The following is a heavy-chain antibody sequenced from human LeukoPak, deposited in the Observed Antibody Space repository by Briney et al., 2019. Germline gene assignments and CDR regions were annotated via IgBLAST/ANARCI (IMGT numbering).Heavy chain of an antibody. CDR3: ARSVVGAAAGIPGVGY. V-gene: IGHV3-30-3*01. D-gene: IGHD6-13*01. CDR1: GFTFSSYA. Sequence: GRSLRLSCAASGFTFSSYAMHWVRQAPGKGLEWVAVISYDGSNKYYADSVKGRFTISRDNSKNTLYLQMNSLRAEDTAVYYCARSVVGAAAGIPGVGYWGQGTLVTVSS. CDR2: ISYDGSNK. J-gene: IGHJ4*02.